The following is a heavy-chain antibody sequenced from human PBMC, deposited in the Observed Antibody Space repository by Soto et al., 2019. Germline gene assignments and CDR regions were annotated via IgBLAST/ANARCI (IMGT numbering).Heavy chain of an antibody. J-gene: IGHJ6*02. CDR3: ARVIETGYCRGGSCYSDYYYGMDV. Sequence: QVQLVQSGAEVKKPGASVKVSCKASGYTFTSYYMHWVRQAPGQGLEWMGIINPSGGSTSYAQKFKGRVTMTMDTSTSTVYMELSSLRSEDTAVYYCARVIETGYCRGGSCYSDYYYGMDVWGQGTTVTVSS. CDR2: INPSGGST. V-gene: IGHV1-46*01. CDR1: GYTFTSYY. D-gene: IGHD2-15*01.